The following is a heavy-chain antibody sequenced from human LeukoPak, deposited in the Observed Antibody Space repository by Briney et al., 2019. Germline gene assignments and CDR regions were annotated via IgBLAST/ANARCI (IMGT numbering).Heavy chain of an antibody. V-gene: IGHV3-11*01. J-gene: IGHJ6*02. CDR3: ARDLDWELPKPNYYYYYGMDV. CDR2: ISSSGSTI. D-gene: IGHD1-26*01. CDR1: GFTFSDYY. Sequence: GGSLRLSCAASGFTFSDYYMSWIRQAPGKGLEWVSYISSSGSTIYYADSVKGRFTISRDNAKNSLYLQMNSLRAEDTAVYYCARDLDWELPKPNYYYYYGMDVWGQGTTVPVSS.